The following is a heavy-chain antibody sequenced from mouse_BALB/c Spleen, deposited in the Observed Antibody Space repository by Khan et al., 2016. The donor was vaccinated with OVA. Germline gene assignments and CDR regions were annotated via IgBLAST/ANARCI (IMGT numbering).Heavy chain of an antibody. V-gene: IGHV9-3-1*01. CDR3: ARPPYFSYVMVY. CDR1: GHTFTTYG. Sequence: QIQLVQSGPELKKPGETVKISCKASGHTFTTYGMNWVKQAPGKGLKWMGWINTYTGEPTYADDFKGRFAFSLETSATTAYLQINNLKNEDTATYFCARPPYFSYVMVYWGQGTSVTVSS. J-gene: IGHJ4*01. D-gene: IGHD2-10*01. CDR2: INTYTGEP.